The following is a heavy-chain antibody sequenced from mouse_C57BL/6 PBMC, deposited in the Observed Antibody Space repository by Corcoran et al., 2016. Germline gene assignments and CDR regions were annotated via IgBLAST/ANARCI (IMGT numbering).Heavy chain of an antibody. V-gene: IGHV8-12*01. J-gene: IGHJ4*01. D-gene: IGHD2-3*01. Sequence: QVTLKESGPGILQSSQTLSLTCSFSGFSLSTSGMGVSWIRQPSGKGLEWLAHIYWDDDKRYNPSLKSRLTISKDTSRNQVFLKITSVDTADTATYYCARSPDGYPHYYAMDYWGQGTSVTVSS. CDR3: ARSPDGYPHYYAMDY. CDR1: GFSLSTSGMG. CDR2: IYWDDDK.